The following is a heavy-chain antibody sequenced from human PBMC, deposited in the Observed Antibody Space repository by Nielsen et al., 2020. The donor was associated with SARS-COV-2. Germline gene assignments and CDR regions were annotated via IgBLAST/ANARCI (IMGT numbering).Heavy chain of an antibody. V-gene: IGHV3-21*01. CDR3: ARGHSSGWYWWFDP. CDR2: ISSSSSYI. D-gene: IGHD6-19*01. CDR1: GFTFSSYS. J-gene: IGHJ5*02. Sequence: GSLRLSCAASGFTFSSYSMNWVRQAPGKGLEWVSSISSSSSYIYYADSVKGRFTISRDNAKNSLYLQMNSLRAEDTAVYYCARGHSSGWYWWFDPWGQGTLVTVSS.